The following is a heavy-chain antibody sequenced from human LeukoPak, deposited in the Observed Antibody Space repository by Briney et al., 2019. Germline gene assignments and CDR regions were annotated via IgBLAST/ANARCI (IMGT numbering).Heavy chain of an antibody. Sequence: SQTLSLTCDISGDNVTSNSGVWNWIRQSPSRGLEWLGRTFYRSKFYNDYAESVKSRITIKADTSKNQFSLKLTSVAAADTAVYYCARGGYDILTGYYIAPIFDYWGQGTLVTVSS. CDR3: ARGGYDILTGYYIAPIFDY. D-gene: IGHD3-9*01. J-gene: IGHJ4*02. V-gene: IGHV6-1*01. CDR1: GDNVTSNSGV. CDR2: TFYRSKFYN.